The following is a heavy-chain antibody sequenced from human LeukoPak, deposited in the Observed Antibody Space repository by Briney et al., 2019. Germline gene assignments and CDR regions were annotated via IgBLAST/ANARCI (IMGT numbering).Heavy chain of an antibody. V-gene: IGHV1-2*02. CDR3: AREAGIAAAGYYYYGMDV. Sequence: ASVKVSCKASGYTFTGYYMHWVRQAPGQGLEWMGWINPNSGGTNYAQKFQGRVTITRDTSISTAYMELSRLRSDDTAVYYCAREAGIAAAGYYYYGMDVWGQGTTVTVSS. D-gene: IGHD6-13*01. CDR1: GYTFTGYY. CDR2: INPNSGGT. J-gene: IGHJ6*02.